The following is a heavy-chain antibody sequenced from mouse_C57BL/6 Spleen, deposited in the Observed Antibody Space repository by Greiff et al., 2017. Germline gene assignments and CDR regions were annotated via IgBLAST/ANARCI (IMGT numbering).Heavy chain of an antibody. V-gene: IGHV5-17*01. D-gene: IGHD1-1*01. CDR1: GFTFSDYG. CDR3: ARYYYGSSLDFDV. Sequence: DVMLVESGGGLVKPGGSLKLSCAASGFTFSDYGMHWVRQAPEKGLAWVAYISSGSSTIYYADTVKGRFTISRDNAKNTLFLQMTSLRSEDTAMYYCARYYYGSSLDFDVWGTETTVTASS. J-gene: IGHJ1*03. CDR2: ISSGSSTI.